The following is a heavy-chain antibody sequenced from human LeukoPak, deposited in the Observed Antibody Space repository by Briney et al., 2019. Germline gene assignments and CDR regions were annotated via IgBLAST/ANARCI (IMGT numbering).Heavy chain of an antibody. V-gene: IGHV1-2*02. CDR1: GYTFTGYY. CDR3: ARELRFLEWYTNPYYFDY. Sequence: AASVKVSCKASGYTFTGYYMHWVRQAPGQGLEWMGWINPNSGGTNYAQKFQGRVTMTRDTSISTAYMELSRLRSDDTAVYYCARELRFLEWYTNPYYFDYWGQGTLVTASS. J-gene: IGHJ4*02. D-gene: IGHD3-3*01. CDR2: INPNSGGT.